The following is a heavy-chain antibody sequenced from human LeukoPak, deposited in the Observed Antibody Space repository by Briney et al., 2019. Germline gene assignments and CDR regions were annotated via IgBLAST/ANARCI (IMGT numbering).Heavy chain of an antibody. Sequence: GGSLRLSCEASGFTFSSYAMSWVRQAPGKGLEWVSVIYSGGSTYYADSVKGRFTISRDNSKNTLYLQMNSLRAEDTAVYYCASYVVVASRDAFDIWGQGTMVTVSS. D-gene: IGHD2-15*01. J-gene: IGHJ3*02. CDR3: ASYVVVASRDAFDI. CDR2: IYSGGST. CDR1: GFTFSSYA. V-gene: IGHV3-66*01.